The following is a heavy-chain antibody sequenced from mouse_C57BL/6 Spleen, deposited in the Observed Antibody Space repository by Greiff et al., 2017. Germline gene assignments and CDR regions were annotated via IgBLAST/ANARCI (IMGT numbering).Heavy chain of an antibody. D-gene: IGHD1-1*02. CDR1: GFTFSDYY. CDR2: INYDGSST. J-gene: IGHJ1*03. V-gene: IGHV5-16*01. CDR3: ARVYYPHWYFDV. Sequence: EVMLVESEGGLVQPGSSMKLSCTASGFTFSDYYMAWVRQVPEKGLEWVANINYDGSSTYYLDSLKSRFIISRDNAKNILYLQMISLKSEDTATYYCARVYYPHWYFDVWGTGTTVTVSS.